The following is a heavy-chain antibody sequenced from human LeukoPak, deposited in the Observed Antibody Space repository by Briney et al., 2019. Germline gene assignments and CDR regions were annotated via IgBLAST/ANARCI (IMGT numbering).Heavy chain of an antibody. Sequence: GGSLRLSCAASGFTFSSYAMHWVRQAPGKGLEWVAVISYDGSNKYYADSVKGRFTISRDNSKNTLYLQMNSLRAEDTAVYYCAEDQGVGYAFDIWGQGTMVTVSS. CDR2: ISYDGSNK. CDR1: GFTFSSYA. D-gene: IGHD1-26*01. J-gene: IGHJ3*02. CDR3: AEDQGVGYAFDI. V-gene: IGHV3-30*04.